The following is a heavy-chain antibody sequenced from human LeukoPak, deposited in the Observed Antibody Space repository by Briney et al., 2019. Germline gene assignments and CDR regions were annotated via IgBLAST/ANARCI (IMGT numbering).Heavy chain of an antibody. CDR3: ARKPPTDYYMDV. CDR2: IYTSGST. V-gene: IGHV4-61*02. D-gene: IGHD4-17*01. J-gene: IGHJ6*03. CDR1: GGSISSGSYY. Sequence: SETPSLTCTVSGGSISSGSYYWSWIRQPAGKGLEWIGRIYTSGSTNYNPSLKSRVTISVDTSKNQFSLKLSSVTAADTAVYYCARKPPTDYYMDVWGKGTTVTVSS.